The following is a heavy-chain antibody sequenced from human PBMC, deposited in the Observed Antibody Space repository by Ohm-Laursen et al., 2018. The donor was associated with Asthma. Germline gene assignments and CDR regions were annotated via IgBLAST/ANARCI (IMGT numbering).Heavy chain of an antibody. V-gene: IGHV3-23*01. CDR2: IIGSGGST. CDR1: GFTFSSYA. CDR3: ANADSTYHDGSVYGMDV. D-gene: IGHD3-10*01. Sequence: RLSCSASGFTFSSYAMSWVRRAPGKGLEWVSAIIGSGGSTYYADSVKGRFTISRDNSKNTLYLQMNSLRAEDTAVYYCANADSTYHDGSVYGMDVWVQGTTVTVSS. J-gene: IGHJ6*02.